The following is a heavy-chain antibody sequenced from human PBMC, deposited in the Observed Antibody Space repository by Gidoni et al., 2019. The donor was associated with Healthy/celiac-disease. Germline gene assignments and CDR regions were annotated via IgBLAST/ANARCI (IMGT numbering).Heavy chain of an antibody. V-gene: IGHV3-66*01. J-gene: IGHJ4*02. Sequence: EVQLVESGGGLVQPGGSLRLCCAASGFTVSSNYSSWVRQAPGKGLEWVSGINSCGSTYYADSVKGRFTISRDNSKNTLYLQMISLRAEDTAVYYCAMLTGGYKSFDYWGQGTLVTVSS. D-gene: IGHD7-27*01. CDR1: GFTVSSNY. CDR3: AMLTGGYKSFDY. CDR2: INSCGST.